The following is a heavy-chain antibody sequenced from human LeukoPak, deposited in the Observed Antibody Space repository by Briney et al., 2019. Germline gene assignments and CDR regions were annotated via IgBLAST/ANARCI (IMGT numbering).Heavy chain of an antibody. CDR3: ARQIASAGTAGFDS. J-gene: IGHJ4*02. Sequence: PSETLSLTCTVSGGSISSYYWSWIRQPAGKGLEWIGRIYSTGSTNYNPSLKSRVTMSVDTSKNQFSLRLRSVTAADTAVYYCARQIASAGTAGFDSWGQGALATVSS. V-gene: IGHV4-4*07. CDR1: GGSISSYY. CDR2: IYSTGST. D-gene: IGHD6-13*01.